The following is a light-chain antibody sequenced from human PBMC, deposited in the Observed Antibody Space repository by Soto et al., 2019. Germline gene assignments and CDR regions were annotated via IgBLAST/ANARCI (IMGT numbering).Light chain of an antibody. CDR1: QSVSSSY. V-gene: IGKV3-20*01. CDR3: QHYDTSPLT. J-gene: IGKJ4*01. CDR2: GAS. Sequence: IVLTQSPGTLALSPGERATLSCRASQSVSSSYLAWYQQKLGQAPRLLIYGASRRATGVPERFSGSGSGTDFTLTISGLEPEDFAVYYCQHYDTSPLTFGGGTKVEI.